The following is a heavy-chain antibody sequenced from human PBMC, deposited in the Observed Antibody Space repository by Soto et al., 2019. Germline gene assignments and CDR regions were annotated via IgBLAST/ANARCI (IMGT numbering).Heavy chain of an antibody. CDR2: ISYEGSSK. V-gene: IGHV3-30*18. CDR3: AKEIAVAGDPFYYFGLDV. J-gene: IGHJ6*02. CDR1: GFTFRTSG. Sequence: QVQLVESGGGVVQPGRSLRLSCAASGFTFRTSGMHWVRQAPGKGLEWVGFISYEGSSKYYADSVKGRFTIARDNSKNPLYLQMSSLIGEDTAVYYCAKEIAVAGDPFYYFGLDVWGQGNTVTVSS. D-gene: IGHD6-13*01.